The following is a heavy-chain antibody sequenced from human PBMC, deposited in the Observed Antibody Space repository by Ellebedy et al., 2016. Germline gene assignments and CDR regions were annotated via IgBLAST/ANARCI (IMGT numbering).Heavy chain of an antibody. V-gene: IGHV3-74*01. CDR3: ARDGWGNLLDY. CDR1: GFTFSSYW. CDR2: INSDGSST. Sequence: GGSLRLXXAASGFTFSSYWMHWVRQAPGKGLVWVSRINSDGSSTYYADSVKGRFTISRDNARNSLYLQMNSLRAEDTAFYYCARDGWGNLLDYWGQGTLVTVSS. J-gene: IGHJ4*02. D-gene: IGHD6-19*01.